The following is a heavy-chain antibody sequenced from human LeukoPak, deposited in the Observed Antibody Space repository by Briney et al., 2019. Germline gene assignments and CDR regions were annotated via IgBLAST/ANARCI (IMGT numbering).Heavy chain of an antibody. J-gene: IGHJ4*02. Sequence: SQTLSLTCAISGDSVSSNSAAWNWIRQSPSRDLEWLGRTYYRSKWYNDYAVSVKSRITINPDTSKNQFSLQLNSVTPEDTAVYYCARSGYSSSAPGGYFDYWGQGTLVTVSS. CDR1: GDSVSSNSAA. CDR3: ARSGYSSSAPGGYFDY. CDR2: TYYRSKWYN. V-gene: IGHV6-1*01. D-gene: IGHD6-6*01.